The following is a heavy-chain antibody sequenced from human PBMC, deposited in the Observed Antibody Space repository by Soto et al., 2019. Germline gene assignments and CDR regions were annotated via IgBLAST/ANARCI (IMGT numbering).Heavy chain of an antibody. V-gene: IGHV4-59*08. J-gene: IGHJ4*02. CDR2: MYYSGST. Sequence: SETLSLTCTVSGGSISSYYWSWIRQPPGKGLEWIAYMYYSGSTNYNPSLKGRVTISIDTSKNQFSLKLSSVTAADTAVYYCARRDSSGWYSYFDYWGQGALVTVSS. D-gene: IGHD6-19*01. CDR1: GGSISSYY. CDR3: ARRDSSGWYSYFDY.